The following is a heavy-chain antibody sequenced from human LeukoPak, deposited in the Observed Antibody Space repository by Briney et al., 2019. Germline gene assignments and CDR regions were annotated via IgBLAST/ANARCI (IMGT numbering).Heavy chain of an antibody. CDR3: AKGGTGKWLRFLDRGFDY. CDR1: GFTFSSYA. J-gene: IGHJ4*02. V-gene: IGHV3-23*01. D-gene: IGHD5-12*01. CDR2: ISGGGGST. Sequence: GASLRLSCAPSGFTFSSYAMSWVRQAPGNGLEWVSSISGGGGSTYYADSVKGRFTISRDNSKNTLYLQMNSLRAEDTAVYYCAKGGTGKWLRFLDRGFDYWGQGTLVTVSS.